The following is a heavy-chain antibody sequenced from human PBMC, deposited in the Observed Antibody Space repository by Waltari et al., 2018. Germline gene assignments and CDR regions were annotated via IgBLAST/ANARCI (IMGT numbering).Heavy chain of an antibody. J-gene: IGHJ5*02. V-gene: IGHV3-48*03. CDR1: GFTFSSYE. Sequence: EVQLVESGGGLVQPGGSLRLSCAASGFTFSSYEMNWVRQAPGKGLAWVSYISSSGSTIYYADSVKGRFTISRDNAKNSLYLQMNSLRAEDTAVYYCARATYYDFWSGYQNWFDPWGQGTLVTVSS. CDR3: ARATYYDFWSGYQNWFDP. CDR2: ISSSGSTI. D-gene: IGHD3-3*01.